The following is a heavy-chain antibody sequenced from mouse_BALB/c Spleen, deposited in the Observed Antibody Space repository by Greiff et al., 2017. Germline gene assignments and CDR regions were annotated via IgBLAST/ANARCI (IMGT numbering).Heavy chain of an antibody. J-gene: IGHJ4*01. Sequence: QVQLQHPGAELVKPGASVKLSCKASGYTFTSYWMHWVKQRPGQGLEWIGEINPSNGRTNYNEKFKSKATLTVDKSSSTAYMQLSSLTSEDSAVYYCGGYYYGSSYDAMDYWGQGTSVTVAS. CDR1: GYTFTSYW. CDR3: GGYYYGSSYDAMDY. V-gene: IGHV1S81*02. CDR2: INPSNGRT. D-gene: IGHD1-1*01.